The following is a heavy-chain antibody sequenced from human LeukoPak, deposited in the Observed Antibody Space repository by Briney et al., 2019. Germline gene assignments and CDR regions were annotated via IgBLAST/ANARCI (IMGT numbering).Heavy chain of an antibody. V-gene: IGHV5-51*01. CDR1: GYSFTSYW. J-gene: IGHJ4*02. D-gene: IGHD6-19*01. CDR3: ARHVEGEAVAGPFDY. CDR2: IYPGDSDT. Sequence: GESLKISCKGSGYSFTSYWIGWVRQMPGKGLEWMGIIYPGDSDTRYSPSFQGQVTISADKSISTAYLQWSSLKASDTAMYYCARHVEGEAVAGPFDYWGQGTLVTVSS.